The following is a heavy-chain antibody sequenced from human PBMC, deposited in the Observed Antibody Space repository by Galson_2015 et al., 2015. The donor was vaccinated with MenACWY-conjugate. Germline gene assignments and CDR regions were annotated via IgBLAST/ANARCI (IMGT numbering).Heavy chain of an antibody. D-gene: IGHD3-10*01. CDR1: GFPFRNYV. CDR2: ISGGGSDT. Sequence: LRLSCAASGFPFRNYVRTWVRQAPGTGLDWVSSISGGGSDTSYAGSVRGRFSISRDNSKNTLYLEMNSLRAKDSAVYHCAKVRVGPRVGEDSFDLWGQGTMVIVSS. CDR3: AKVRVGPRVGEDSFDL. J-gene: IGHJ3*01. V-gene: IGHV3-23*01.